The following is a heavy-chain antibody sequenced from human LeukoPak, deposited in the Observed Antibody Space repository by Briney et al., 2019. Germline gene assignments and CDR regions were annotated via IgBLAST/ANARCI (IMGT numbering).Heavy chain of an antibody. D-gene: IGHD1-26*01. CDR2: FDPNSGGT. V-gene: IGHV1-2*02. Sequence: GASVKVSCKASGYNYDDEYIHWVRQAPGQGLEWVGWFDPNSGGTNCAQRFQGRVTMTRDTSITTDYMDLSRLRSDDTAVYYCTRRVQKLVGTSWFDPWGQGTLVTVSS. J-gene: IGHJ5*02. CDR1: GYNYDDEY. CDR3: TRRVQKLVGTSWFDP.